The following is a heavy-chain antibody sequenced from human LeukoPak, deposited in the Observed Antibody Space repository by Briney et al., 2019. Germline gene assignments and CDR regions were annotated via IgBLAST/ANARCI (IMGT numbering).Heavy chain of an antibody. V-gene: IGHV1-69*06. D-gene: IGHD3-22*01. CDR3: ARNYDSSQGSFDY. Sequence: SVTVSFKSSVGTFISYAISWVRQAPGQGLEWMGRIIPIFGTAHYAQKFQGRVTITADKSTSTAYMQLSSLRSEDTAVYYCARNYDSSQGSFDYWGQGTLLTVPS. J-gene: IGHJ4*02. CDR2: IIPIFGTA. CDR1: VGTFISYA.